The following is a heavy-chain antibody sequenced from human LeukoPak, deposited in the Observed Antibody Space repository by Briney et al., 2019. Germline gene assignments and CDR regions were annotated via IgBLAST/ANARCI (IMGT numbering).Heavy chain of an antibody. CDR3: AGGAEKWLFDY. CDR1: GYTFTGYY. Sequence: ASVKVSCKASGYTFTGYYMHWVRQAPGQGLEWMGWINPNSGGTNYAQKFQGRVTMTRGTSISTASMGLTRLRTDDTALYYCAGGAEKWLFDYWGQGTLVTVSS. D-gene: IGHD3-22*01. J-gene: IGHJ4*02. V-gene: IGHV1-2*02. CDR2: INPNSGGT.